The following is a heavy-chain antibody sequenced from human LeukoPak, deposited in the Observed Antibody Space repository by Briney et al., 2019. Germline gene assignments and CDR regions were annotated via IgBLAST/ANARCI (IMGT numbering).Heavy chain of an antibody. CDR3: AKDLSVLLWFGELLFDY. D-gene: IGHD3-10*01. CDR2: ISGSGGST. J-gene: IGHJ4*02. Sequence: GGSLRLSCAASGFSFSSYAMSGVRQAPGKGLEWVSAISGSGGSTYYADSVKGRFTISRDNSKNTLYLQMNSLRAEDTAVYYCAKDLSVLLWFGELLFDYWGQGTLVTVSS. V-gene: IGHV3-23*01. CDR1: GFSFSSYA.